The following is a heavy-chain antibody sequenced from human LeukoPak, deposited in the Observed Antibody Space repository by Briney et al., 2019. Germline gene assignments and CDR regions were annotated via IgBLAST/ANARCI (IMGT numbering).Heavy chain of an antibody. Sequence: GGFLRLSCAASGFTFSSYAMHWVRQAPGKGLEWVAVISYDGSNKYYADSVKGRFTISRDNSKNTLYLQMNSLRAEDTAVYYCARSTEDGDYGDYATDYWGQGTLVTVSS. CDR1: GFTFSSYA. V-gene: IGHV3-30-3*01. CDR2: ISYDGSNK. CDR3: ARSTEDGDYGDYATDY. J-gene: IGHJ4*02. D-gene: IGHD4-17*01.